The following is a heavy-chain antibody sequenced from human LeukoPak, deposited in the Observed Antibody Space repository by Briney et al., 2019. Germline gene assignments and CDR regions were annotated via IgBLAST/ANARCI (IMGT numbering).Heavy chain of an antibody. V-gene: IGHV3-53*01. CDR1: GFTFSSNY. Sequence: PGGSLRLSCAASGFTFSSNYMSWVRQAPGKGLEWVSVIYSGGSTYYADSVKGRFTISRDNSKNTLYLQMNSLRAEDTAVYYCARATYSSGWDYYFDYWGQGTLVTVSS. CDR3: ARATYSSGWDYYFDY. CDR2: IYSGGST. J-gene: IGHJ4*02. D-gene: IGHD6-19*01.